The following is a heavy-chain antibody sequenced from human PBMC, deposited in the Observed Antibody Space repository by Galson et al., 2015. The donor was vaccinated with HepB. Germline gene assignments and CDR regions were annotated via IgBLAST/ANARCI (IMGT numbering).Heavy chain of an antibody. D-gene: IGHD3-22*01. J-gene: IGHJ1*01. V-gene: IGHV3-23*01. CDR3: ARDQPPYYHDSSGFYLRH. CDR2: ISGSGRST. Sequence: SLRLSCAASGFTFSDYAMSWVRQAPGKGLEWVSAISGSGRSTYYADSVKGRFTISRDTSRNTVSLQMNGLRADDTAVYYCARDQPPYYHDSSGFYLRHWGQGT. CDR1: GFTFSDYA.